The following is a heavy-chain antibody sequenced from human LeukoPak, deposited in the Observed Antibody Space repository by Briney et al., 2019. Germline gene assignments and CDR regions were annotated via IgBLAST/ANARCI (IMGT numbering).Heavy chain of an antibody. Sequence: GGSLRLSCTVSGFTFSTYAMSWVRQAPGKGLEWVSGINRGGDDTHYADSVKGRFTISRDNSKNTVYLQMNNLRAEDTALYYCAKDWSHRHYYYYMDVWGKGTTVTVSS. CDR3: AKDWSHRHYYYYMDV. CDR1: GFTFSTYA. J-gene: IGHJ6*03. CDR2: INRGGDDT. D-gene: IGHD1-14*01. V-gene: IGHV3-23*01.